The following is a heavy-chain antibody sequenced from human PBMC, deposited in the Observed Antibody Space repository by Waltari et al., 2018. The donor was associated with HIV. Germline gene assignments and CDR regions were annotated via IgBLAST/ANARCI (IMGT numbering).Heavy chain of an antibody. V-gene: IGHV1-18*01. CDR3: ASSDYESLPYTIDY. J-gene: IGHJ4*02. CDR1: SYTFTTYG. D-gene: IGHD3-22*01. Sequence: QVQLVQSGAEVMKPGASVKVSCKASSYTFTTYGISWVRQAPGQGLEWMGWISAHNGNTKSAQKLQGRLTMTTDTSTSTAYMELRSLRSDDTAVYYCASSDYESLPYTIDYWGQGTLVTVSS. CDR2: ISAHNGNT.